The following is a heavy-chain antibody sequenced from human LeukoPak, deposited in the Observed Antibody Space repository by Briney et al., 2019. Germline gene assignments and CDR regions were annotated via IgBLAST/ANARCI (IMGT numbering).Heavy chain of an antibody. D-gene: IGHD3-16*01. CDR3: AKLLRLGELFYGMDV. CDR1: GGTFSSYA. Sequence: ASVKVSCKASGGTFSSYAIRWVRQAPGQGLEWMGRIIPILGIANYAQKFQGRVTITADKSTSTAYMELSSLRSEDTAVYYCAKLLRLGELFYGMDVWGQGTTVTVSS. J-gene: IGHJ6*02. CDR2: IIPILGIA. V-gene: IGHV1-69*04.